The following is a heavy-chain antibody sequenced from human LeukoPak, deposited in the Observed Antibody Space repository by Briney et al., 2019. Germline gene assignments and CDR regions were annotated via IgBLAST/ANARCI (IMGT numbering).Heavy chain of an antibody. V-gene: IGHV4-59*01. CDR1: GASISSYW. CDR3: AREKDSIVSTARMDV. D-gene: IGHD5/OR15-5a*01. CDR2: IYNSGST. Sequence: SETLSLTCTVSGASISSYWWTWIRQPPGKGLEWLGYIYNSGSTRYNPSFKSRVTISVDTSKNQFSLNLTSVTAADTAVYYCAREKDSIVSTARMDVWGRGTTVTVSS. J-gene: IGHJ6*03.